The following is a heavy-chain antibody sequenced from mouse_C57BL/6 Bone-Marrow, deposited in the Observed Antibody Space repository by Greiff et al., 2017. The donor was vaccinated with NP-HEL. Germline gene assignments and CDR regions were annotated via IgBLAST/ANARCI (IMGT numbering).Heavy chain of an antibody. D-gene: IGHD1-1*01. J-gene: IGHJ1*03. V-gene: IGHV1-50*01. CDR2: IDPSDSYT. CDR1: GYTFTSYW. Sequence: VQLQQPGAELVKPGASVKLSCKASGYTFTSYWMQWVKQRPGQGLEWIGEIDPSDSYTNYNQKFKGKATLTVDTSSSTAYMQLSSLTSEDSAVYYCARPHYYGSSYGYFDVWGTGTTVTVSS. CDR3: ARPHYYGSSYGYFDV.